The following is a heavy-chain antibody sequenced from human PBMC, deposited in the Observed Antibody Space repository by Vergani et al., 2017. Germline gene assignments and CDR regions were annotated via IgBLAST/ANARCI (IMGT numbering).Heavy chain of an antibody. CDR1: GFTFSSS. J-gene: IGHJ6*02. D-gene: IGHD6-19*01. CDR2: IVVGSGNT. CDR3: AAVAGYSSGWYGEPRYYYYGMDV. V-gene: IGHV1-58*02. Sequence: QMQLVQSGPEVKKPGTSVKVSCKASGFTFSSSMQWVRQARGQRLEWIGWIVVGSGNTNYAQKCQERVTIIRDMSTSTAYMELSSLRSEDTAIYYCAAVAGYSSGWYGEPRYYYYGMDVWGQGTTVTVSS.